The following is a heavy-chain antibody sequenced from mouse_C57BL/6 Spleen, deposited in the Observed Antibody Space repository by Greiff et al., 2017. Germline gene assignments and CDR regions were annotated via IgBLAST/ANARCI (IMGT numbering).Heavy chain of an antibody. CDR3: ARGYYGSSYWYFDV. CDR1: GYAFSSYW. Sequence: QVQLQQSGAELVKPGASVKISCKASGYAFSSYWMNWVKQRPGKGLEWIGQIYPGDGDTNYNGKFKGKATLTADQSSSTAYMQLNSLTSEDSAVYYCARGYYGSSYWYFDVWGTGTTVTVSS. V-gene: IGHV1-80*01. D-gene: IGHD1-1*01. CDR2: IYPGDGDT. J-gene: IGHJ1*03.